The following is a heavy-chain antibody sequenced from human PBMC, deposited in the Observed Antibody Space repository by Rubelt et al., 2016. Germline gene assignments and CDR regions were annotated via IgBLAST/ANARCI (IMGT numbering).Heavy chain of an antibody. D-gene: IGHD4-11*01. CDR1: GFTFSSYA. CDR3: ARAGVTTADAFDI. CDR2: ISYDGSNK. J-gene: IGHJ3*02. V-gene: IGHV3-30*04. Sequence: QVQLVESGGGLVKPGGSLRLSCAASGFTFSSYAMHWVRQAPGKGLEWVAVISYDGSNKYYADSVKGRFTISRDNSKTTLYLQMNSLRAEDTAVYYCARAGVTTADAFDIWGQGTMVTVSS.